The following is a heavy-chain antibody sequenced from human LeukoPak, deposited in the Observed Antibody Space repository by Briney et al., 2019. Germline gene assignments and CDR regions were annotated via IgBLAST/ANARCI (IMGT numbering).Heavy chain of an antibody. Sequence: SETLSLTCAVYGGSFSGYYWSWIRQPPGKGLEWIGEINHSGSTNYNPSLKSRVTISVDTSKNQFSLKLSSVTAADTAVYYCARGVYCTNGVCYETFDYWGQGTLVTVSS. CDR1: GGSFSGYY. CDR3: ARGVYCTNGVCYETFDY. J-gene: IGHJ4*02. D-gene: IGHD2-8*01. CDR2: INHSGST. V-gene: IGHV4-34*01.